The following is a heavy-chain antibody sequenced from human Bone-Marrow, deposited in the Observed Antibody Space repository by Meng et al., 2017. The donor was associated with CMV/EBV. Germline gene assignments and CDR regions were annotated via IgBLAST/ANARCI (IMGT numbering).Heavy chain of an antibody. CDR2: IIPIFGTA. CDR1: GGTFSSYA. V-gene: IGHV1-69*05. CDR3: ARVSDHTQLVDYYYYYGMDV. Sequence: SVKVSCKASGGTFSSYAISWVRQAPGQGLEWMGGIIPIFGTANYAQKFQGRVTITTDESTSTAYMELSSLRSDDTAVYYCARVSDHTQLVDYYYYYGMDVWGQGTTVTVSS. J-gene: IGHJ6*02. D-gene: IGHD6-6*01.